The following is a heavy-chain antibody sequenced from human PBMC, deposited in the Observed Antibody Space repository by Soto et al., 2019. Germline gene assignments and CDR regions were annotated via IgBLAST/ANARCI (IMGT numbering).Heavy chain of an antibody. CDR3: ARDPLEGYYDSSGYWVGNS. CDR2: IIPIFGTA. CDR1: GGTFSSYA. D-gene: IGHD3-22*01. V-gene: IGHV1-69*01. J-gene: IGHJ5*02. Sequence: QVQLVQSGAEVKKPGSSVKVSCKASGGTFSSYAISWVRQAPGQGLEWMGGIIPIFGTANYAQKFQGRVTITADEATSTAYMELSSLRSEDTAVYYCARDPLEGYYDSSGYWVGNSWGQGTLVTVSS.